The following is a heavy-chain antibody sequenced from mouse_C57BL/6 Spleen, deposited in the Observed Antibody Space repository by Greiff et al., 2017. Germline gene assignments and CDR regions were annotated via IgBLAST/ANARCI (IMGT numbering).Heavy chain of an antibody. J-gene: IGHJ1*03. D-gene: IGHD2-1*01. CDR3: AKTVYYGNYWYFDV. Sequence: QVQLKESGPGLVQPSQSLSITCTVSGFSLTSYGVHWVRQSPGKGLEWLGVIWRGGSTDYNAAFMSRLSITKDNSKRQVFFKMNSLQADDTAIYYCAKTVYYGNYWYFDVWGTGTTVTVSS. CDR2: IWRGGST. CDR1: GFSLTSYG. V-gene: IGHV2-5*01.